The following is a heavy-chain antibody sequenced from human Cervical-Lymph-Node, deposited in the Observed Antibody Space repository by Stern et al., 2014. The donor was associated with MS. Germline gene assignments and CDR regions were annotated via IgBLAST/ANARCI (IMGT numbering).Heavy chain of an antibody. D-gene: IGHD3-16*01. CDR3: ARSVGLVPGAFDI. CDR1: GGTFSSYA. J-gene: IGHJ3*02. Sequence: VPLVESGAEVKKPGSSVKVSCKASGGTFSSYAISWVRQAPGQGLGWMGGIIPIFGTANYAQKFQGRVTITADESTSTAYMELSSLRSEDTAVYYCARSVGLVPGAFDIWGQGTMVTVSS. V-gene: IGHV1-69*01. CDR2: IIPIFGTA.